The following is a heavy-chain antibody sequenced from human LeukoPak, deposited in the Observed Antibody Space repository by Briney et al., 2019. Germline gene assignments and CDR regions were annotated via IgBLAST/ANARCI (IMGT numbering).Heavy chain of an antibody. CDR2: IKQDGSEK. J-gene: IGHJ4*02. V-gene: IGHV3-7*01. CDR1: GFTFSGYW. D-gene: IGHD3-10*01. Sequence: PGGSLRLSCAASGFTFSGYWMSWVRQAPGKGLEWVANIKQDGSEKYYVDSVKGRFIISRDNARTSLYLQMNSLRAEDTAVYYCARARYGSGSDFPYFDYWGQGTLVTVSS. CDR3: ARARYGSGSDFPYFDY.